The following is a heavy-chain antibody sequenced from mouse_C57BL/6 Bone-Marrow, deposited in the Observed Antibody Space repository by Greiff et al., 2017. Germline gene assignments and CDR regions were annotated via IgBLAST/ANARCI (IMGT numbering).Heavy chain of an antibody. CDR1: GYTFTSYW. CDR3: ARLGRFDY. D-gene: IGHD4-1*01. V-gene: IGHV1-69*01. CDR2: IDPSDSYT. Sequence: QVQLKQPGAELVMPGASVKLSCKASGYTFTSYWMHWVKQRPGQGLEWIGEIDPSDSYTNYNQKFKGKSTLTVDTSSSTAYMQLSSLTSDDSAVYDCARLGRFDYWGQGTTLTVSS. J-gene: IGHJ2*01.